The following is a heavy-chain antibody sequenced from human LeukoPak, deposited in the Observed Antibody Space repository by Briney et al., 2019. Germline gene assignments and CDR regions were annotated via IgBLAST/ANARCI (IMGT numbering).Heavy chain of an antibody. D-gene: IGHD3-3*01. J-gene: IGHJ5*02. CDR3: ARDPATYYDFWSGYLSWFDP. CDR1: GFTFSSYS. Sequence: GGSLRLSCAASGFTFSSYSMNWVRQAPGKGLEWVSYISSSSSTIYYADSVKGRFTISRDNSKNTLYLQMNSLRAEDTAVYYCARDPATYYDFWSGYLSWFDPWGQGTLVTVSS. V-gene: IGHV3-48*01. CDR2: ISSSSSTI.